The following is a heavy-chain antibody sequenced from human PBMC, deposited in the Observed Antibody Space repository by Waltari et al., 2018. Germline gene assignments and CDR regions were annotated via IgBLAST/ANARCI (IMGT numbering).Heavy chain of an antibody. CDR1: GFTFSNYW. CDR2: MNGDGYRT. J-gene: IGHJ4*02. Sequence: EVQLVESGGGLVQPGGSLRLSCAASGFTFSNYWVHWVRQAAGKGLVGVSRMNGDGYRTAYADSVTGRFTVSRDNARNTVYLQMNSLRAEDTAVYYCARLEAEQWLGDYWGQGTLVTVSS. D-gene: IGHD6-19*01. CDR3: ARLEAEQWLGDY. V-gene: IGHV3-74*01.